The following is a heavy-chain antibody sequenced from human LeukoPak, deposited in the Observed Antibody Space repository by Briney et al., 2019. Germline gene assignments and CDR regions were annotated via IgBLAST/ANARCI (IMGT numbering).Heavy chain of an antibody. Sequence: GGSLRLSCAASGFTFSSYGMHWVRQAPGKGLEWVAVISYDGNNKYYADSVKGRFTISRDNSKNTLYLQMNSLRAEDTAVYYCAKDHGSGSYCFDYWGQGTLVTVSS. J-gene: IGHJ4*02. V-gene: IGHV3-30*18. D-gene: IGHD3-10*01. CDR1: GFTFSSYG. CDR3: AKDHGSGSYCFDY. CDR2: ISYDGNNK.